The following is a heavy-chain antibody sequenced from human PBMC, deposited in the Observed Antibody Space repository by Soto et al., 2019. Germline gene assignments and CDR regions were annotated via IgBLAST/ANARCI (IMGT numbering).Heavy chain of an antibody. CDR3: ARDHGHRDPLAI. D-gene: IGHD4-17*01. Sequence: GSLRLSCAASGFTCSSYSMNWVRQAPGKGLEWVSSISSSSSYIYYADSVKGRFTISRDNAKNSLYLQMSSLRAEDTAVYYCARDHGHRDPLAIWGQGTMVTVSS. J-gene: IGHJ3*02. CDR1: GFTCSSYS. V-gene: IGHV3-21*01. CDR2: ISSSSSYI.